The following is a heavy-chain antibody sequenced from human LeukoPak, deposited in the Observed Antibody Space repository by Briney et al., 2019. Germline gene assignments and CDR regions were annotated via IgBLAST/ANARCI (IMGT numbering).Heavy chain of an antibody. V-gene: IGHV5-51*01. CDR1: GYNFNNNW. J-gene: IGHJ2*01. D-gene: IGHD1-1*01. Sequence: GESLKISCKGSGYNFNNNWIGWVRQMPGKGLEWMGIIYPGDSDTRYSPSFQGQVTISADGSISTAYLHWSGLKASDTAMYYCARRATNEYFDLWGRGTLVTVSS. CDR2: IYPGDSDT. CDR3: ARRATNEYFDL.